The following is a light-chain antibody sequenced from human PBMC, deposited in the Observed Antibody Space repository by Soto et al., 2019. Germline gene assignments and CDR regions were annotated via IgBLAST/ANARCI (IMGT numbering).Light chain of an antibody. Sequence: QSALTQPASVSGSPGQSITVSCTGTSSDVGGYNFVSWYQQHPGKAPKLMIYEVTSRPSGVSNRFPGSKSGNTASLTISGLQAEDEADYYCNSYTTSSTLVFGTGTKLTVL. CDR2: EVT. CDR1: SSDVGGYNF. V-gene: IGLV2-14*03. J-gene: IGLJ1*01. CDR3: NSYTTSSTLV.